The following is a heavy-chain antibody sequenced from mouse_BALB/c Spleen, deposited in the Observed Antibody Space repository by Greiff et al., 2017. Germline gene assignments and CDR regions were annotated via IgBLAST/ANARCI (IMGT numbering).Heavy chain of an antibody. CDR1: GYTFTDYN. CDR3: ARNYGSSYAHAMDY. V-gene: IGHV1-18*01. Sequence: EVQLQQSGPELVKPGASVKIPCKASGYTFTDYNMDWVKQSHGKSLEWIGDINPNNGGTIYNQKFKGKATLTVDKSSSTAYMELRSLTSEDTAVYYCARNYGSSYAHAMDYWGQGTSVTVSS. J-gene: IGHJ4*01. D-gene: IGHD1-1*01. CDR2: INPNNGGT.